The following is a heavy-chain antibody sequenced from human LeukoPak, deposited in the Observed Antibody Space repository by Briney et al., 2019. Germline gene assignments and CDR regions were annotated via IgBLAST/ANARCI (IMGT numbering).Heavy chain of an antibody. V-gene: IGHV1-2*02. J-gene: IGHJ4*02. CDR3: ARDQPETGTDY. CDR2: INPNSGGT. CDR1: GYTFTSYA. Sequence: ASVKVSCKASGYTFTSYAMNWVRQAPGQGLEWMGWINPNSGGTNYAQKFQGRVTMTRDTSISTAYMELSRLRSDDTAVYYCARDQPETGTDYWGQGTLVTVSS. D-gene: IGHD1-1*01.